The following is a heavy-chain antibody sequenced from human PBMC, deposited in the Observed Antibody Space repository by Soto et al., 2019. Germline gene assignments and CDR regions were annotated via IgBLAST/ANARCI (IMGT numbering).Heavy chain of an antibody. CDR1: GFTFSSYA. CDR3: ANDKSGTGGFDI. D-gene: IGHD1-26*01. J-gene: IGHJ3*02. V-gene: IGHV3-23*01. Sequence: PGVSLRLSCAASGFTFSSYAMNWVRQAPVKGPERNTPINERGGSRYYADSVKGRITISRDNSKMTLYLQMNSLRAEDTALYYCANDKSGTGGFDIWGQGKM. CDR2: INERGGSR.